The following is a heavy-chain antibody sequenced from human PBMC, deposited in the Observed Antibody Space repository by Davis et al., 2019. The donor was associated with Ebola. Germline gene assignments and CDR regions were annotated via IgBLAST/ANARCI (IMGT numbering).Heavy chain of an antibody. CDR2: INAGNGNT. V-gene: IGHV1-3*01. CDR1: GYTFTSYA. J-gene: IGHJ4*02. D-gene: IGHD3-22*01. Sequence: ASVKVSCKASGYTFTSYAMHWVRQAPGQRLEWMGWINAGNGNTKYSQKFQGRVTITRDTSASTAYMELRSLRSDDTAVYYCARGPRITMIVVVISIDYWGQGTLVTVSS. CDR3: ARGPRITMIVVVISIDY.